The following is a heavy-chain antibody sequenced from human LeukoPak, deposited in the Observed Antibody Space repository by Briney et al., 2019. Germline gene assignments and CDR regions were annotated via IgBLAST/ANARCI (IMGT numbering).Heavy chain of an antibody. D-gene: IGHD5-18*01. CDR1: GGSISSSSYY. Sequence: PSETLSLTCTVSGGSISSSSYYWGWIRQPPGKGLEWIGSIYHSGSTYYNPSLKSRVTISVDTSKNQFSLKLSSVTAADTAVYYCARAVDTAMASGYYYYMDVWGKGTTVTVSS. CDR2: IYHSGST. J-gene: IGHJ6*03. V-gene: IGHV4-39*07. CDR3: ARAVDTAMASGYYYYMDV.